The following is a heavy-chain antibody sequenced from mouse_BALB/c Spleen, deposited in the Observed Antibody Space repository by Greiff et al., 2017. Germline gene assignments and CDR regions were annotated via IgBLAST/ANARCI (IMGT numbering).Heavy chain of an antibody. V-gene: IGHV5-17*02. CDR3: GRWLPYLYYFDY. D-gene: IGHD2-2*01. J-gene: IGHJ2*01. Sequence: EVHLVESGGGLVQPGGSRKLSCAASGFTFSSFGMHWVRQAPEKGLEWVAYISSGSSTIYYADTVKGRFTISRDNPKNTLFLQMTSLRSEDTAMYYCGRWLPYLYYFDYWGQGTTLTVSS. CDR1: GFTFSSFG. CDR2: ISSGSSTI.